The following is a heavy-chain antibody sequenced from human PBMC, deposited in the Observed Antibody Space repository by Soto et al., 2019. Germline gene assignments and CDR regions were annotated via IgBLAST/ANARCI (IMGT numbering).Heavy chain of an antibody. CDR3: ASYHFLDLWTGSRHYMDV. V-gene: IGHV4-34*01. Sequence: SETLSLTCAVYGGSLSGYFWSWVRQSPGKGLEWIGEINHSGTANYNPSLKTRVTISADASKHQFSLRLTSVTAADSATYYCASYHFLDLWTGSRHYMDVWSRGTPVT. J-gene: IGHJ6*03. D-gene: IGHD3-9*01. CDR2: INHSGTA. CDR1: GGSLSGYF.